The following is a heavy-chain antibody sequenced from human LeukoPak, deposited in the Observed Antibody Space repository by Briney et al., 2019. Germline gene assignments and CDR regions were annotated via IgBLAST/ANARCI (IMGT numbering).Heavy chain of an antibody. CDR2: IYYSGST. CDR3: ARWGSITTARFDY. J-gene: IGHJ4*02. Sequence: SETLSLTCTVSGGSISSYYWSWIRQPPGKGLEWIGYIYYSGSTNHNPSLKSRVTISVDTSKNQFSLELSSVTAADTAVYYCARWGSITTARFDYWGQGTLVTVSS. D-gene: IGHD3-16*01. CDR1: GGSISSYY. V-gene: IGHV4-59*01.